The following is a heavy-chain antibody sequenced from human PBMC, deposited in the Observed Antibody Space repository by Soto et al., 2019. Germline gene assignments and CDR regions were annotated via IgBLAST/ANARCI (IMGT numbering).Heavy chain of an antibody. J-gene: IGHJ4*02. Sequence: GGSLRLSCAASGFTFSSYAMSWVRQAPGKGLEWVSAISGSGGSTYYADSVKGRFTISRDNSKNTLYLQMNSLRAEDTAVYYCATVGPYYYDQAPYWGQETLVTVSS. V-gene: IGHV3-23*01. CDR2: ISGSGGST. CDR1: GFTFSSYA. D-gene: IGHD3-22*01. CDR3: ATVGPYYYDQAPY.